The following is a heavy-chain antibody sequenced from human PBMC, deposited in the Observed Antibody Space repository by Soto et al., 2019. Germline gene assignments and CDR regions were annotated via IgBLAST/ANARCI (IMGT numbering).Heavy chain of an antibody. CDR3: ARDGLEYSSSSWFDP. D-gene: IGHD6-6*01. Sequence: ASVKVSCKASGGTFSSYAISWVRQAPGQGLEWMGGITPIFGTANYAQKFQGRVTITADESTSTAYMELSSLRSEETAVYYCARDGLEYSSSSWFDPWGQGTLVTVSS. V-gene: IGHV1-69*13. J-gene: IGHJ5*02. CDR2: ITPIFGTA. CDR1: GGTFSSYA.